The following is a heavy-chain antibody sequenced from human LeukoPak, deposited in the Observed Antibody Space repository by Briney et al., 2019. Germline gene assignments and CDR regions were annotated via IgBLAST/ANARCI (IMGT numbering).Heavy chain of an antibody. CDR3: VRNLRYCSDGSCSP. V-gene: IGHV3-66*01. CDR1: GFRVRDNH. CDR2: IYNGDGT. Sequence: GGSLRLSCAAAGFRVRDNHMYWVRQAPGKGLEWVSVIYNGDGTGYADSVKGRFTISRDNSQNTVSLQMDSLRVGDTAVYFCVRNLRYCSDGSCSPWGQGTLVTVSS. J-gene: IGHJ4*02. D-gene: IGHD2-15*01.